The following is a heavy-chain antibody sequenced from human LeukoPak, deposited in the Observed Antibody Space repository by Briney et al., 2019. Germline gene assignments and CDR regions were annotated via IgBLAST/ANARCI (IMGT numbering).Heavy chain of an antibody. V-gene: IGHV4-38-2*01. Sequence: SETLSLTCGDSGYSISSGYYWGWIRQPPGKGLEWIGNIYHSGNTNYNPSLKSRVTISVDTSKNQFSLKLTSVTAADTAVYYCARSYYDISGDADSLEYWGQGTLVTVSS. CDR1: GYSISSGYY. J-gene: IGHJ4*02. D-gene: IGHD3-22*01. CDR2: IYHSGNT. CDR3: ARSYYDISGDADSLEY.